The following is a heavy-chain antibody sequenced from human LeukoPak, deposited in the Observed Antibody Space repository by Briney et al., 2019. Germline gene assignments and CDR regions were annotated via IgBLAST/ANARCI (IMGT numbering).Heavy chain of an antibody. Sequence: PGGSLRLSCAASGFTFSSYGMYWVRQAPGKGLEWVAVIWFDGSNKYYADSVKGRFTISRDNSKNTLYLQMNSLRVEDTAVYYCAKDPQAAAVAGPDYWGQGTLVTVSS. V-gene: IGHV3-33*06. J-gene: IGHJ4*02. CDR2: IWFDGSNK. D-gene: IGHD6-19*01. CDR1: GFTFSSYG. CDR3: AKDPQAAAVAGPDY.